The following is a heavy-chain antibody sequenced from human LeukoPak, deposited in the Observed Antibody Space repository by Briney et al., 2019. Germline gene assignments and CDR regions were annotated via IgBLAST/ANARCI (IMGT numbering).Heavy chain of an antibody. J-gene: IGHJ4*02. CDR3: ARGVLRYFDWLLKLYYFDY. Sequence: SVKVSCKASGGTFSSYAISWVRQAPGQWLEWMGGIIPIFGTANYAQKFQGRVTITADESTSTAYMELSSLRSEDTAVYYCARGVLRYFDWLLKLYYFDYWGQGTLVTVSS. CDR2: IIPIFGTA. CDR1: GGTFSSYA. V-gene: IGHV1-69*01. D-gene: IGHD3-9*01.